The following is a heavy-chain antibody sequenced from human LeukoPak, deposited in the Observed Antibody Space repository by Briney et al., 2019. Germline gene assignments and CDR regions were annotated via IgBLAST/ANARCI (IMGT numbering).Heavy chain of an antibody. Sequence: GGSLRLSCAASGFTFSSSSMSWVRQAPGKGLERVSVISGSGGSTDYADSVKGRFTISRDNSKNTLYLQINSLRAEDTAVYYCAKGSGWYVWGQGTLVTVSS. CDR1: GFTFSSSS. CDR3: AKGSGWYV. J-gene: IGHJ4*02. V-gene: IGHV3-23*01. D-gene: IGHD6-19*01. CDR2: ISGSGGST.